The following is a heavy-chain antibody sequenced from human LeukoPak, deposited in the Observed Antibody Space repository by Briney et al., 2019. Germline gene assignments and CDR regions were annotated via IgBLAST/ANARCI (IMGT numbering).Heavy chain of an antibody. CDR2: ISRSSSSK. Sequence: GGSLRLSCATSGFSFSTCTMNWVRQAPGKGLEWVSSISRSSSSKSYSESVKGRFTVSRDSVKNSVYLQMSSLRAEDTAVYYCARAPPHLSSGWYYFDFWGQGTLVAVSS. D-gene: IGHD6-13*01. CDR1: GFSFSTCT. J-gene: IGHJ4*02. CDR3: ARAPPHLSSGWYYFDF. V-gene: IGHV3-21*01.